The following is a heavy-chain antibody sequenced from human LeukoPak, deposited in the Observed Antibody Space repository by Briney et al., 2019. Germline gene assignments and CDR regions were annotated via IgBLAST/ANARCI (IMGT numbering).Heavy chain of an antibody. Sequence: GGSLRLSCAASGFTFSSYSMNWVRQAPGKGLEWVSSISSSSSYIYYADSVKGRFTISRDNAKNSLYLQMNSLRAEDTAVYYCARDYFVGYSLYYFDYWGQGTLVTVSS. CDR2: ISSSSSYI. CDR3: ARDYFVGYSLYYFDY. CDR1: GFTFSSYS. D-gene: IGHD3-10*02. J-gene: IGHJ4*02. V-gene: IGHV3-21*01.